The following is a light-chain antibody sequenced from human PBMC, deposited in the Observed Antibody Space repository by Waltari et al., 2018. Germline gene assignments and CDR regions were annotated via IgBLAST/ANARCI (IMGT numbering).Light chain of an antibody. Sequence: QSALTQPVSVSGSPGQSITISCTGTSNDVGTYKFVSWYQQHPGKAPKVIIFEVNERPSGVSNHFSGSKSGNTASLTISGLQPEDEADYYCCSYAGSSTWVFGGGTKLTVL. CDR2: EVN. CDR1: SNDVGTYKF. J-gene: IGLJ3*02. CDR3: CSYAGSSTWV. V-gene: IGLV2-23*02.